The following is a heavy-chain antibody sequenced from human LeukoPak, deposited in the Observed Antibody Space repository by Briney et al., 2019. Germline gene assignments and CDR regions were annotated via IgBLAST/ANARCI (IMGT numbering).Heavy chain of an antibody. CDR2: ISSSSSYI. J-gene: IGHJ4*02. CDR1: GFTLSSYS. V-gene: IGHV3-21*01. D-gene: IGHD6-19*01. CDR3: ARELAVAASDY. Sequence: GGSLRLSCAASGFTLSSYSMNWVRQAPGKGLEWVSSISSSSSYIYYADSVKGRFTIYRDNAKNSLYLQMNSLRAEDTAVYYCARELAVAASDYWGQGTLVTVSS.